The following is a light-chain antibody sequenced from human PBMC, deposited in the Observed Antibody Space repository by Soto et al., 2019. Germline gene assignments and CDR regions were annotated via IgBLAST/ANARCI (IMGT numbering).Light chain of an antibody. CDR3: QQYNNWPPWT. Sequence: EIVLTQSPATLSLSPVERATLYCMSSQSVSSNLAWYQQKPGQAPRLLIYGASTRATGIPARFSGSGSGTEFTLTIRSLQSEDFAVYYCQQYNNWPPWTCGQGTKGDIK. V-gene: IGKV3-15*01. CDR2: GAS. J-gene: IGKJ1*01. CDR1: QSVSSN.